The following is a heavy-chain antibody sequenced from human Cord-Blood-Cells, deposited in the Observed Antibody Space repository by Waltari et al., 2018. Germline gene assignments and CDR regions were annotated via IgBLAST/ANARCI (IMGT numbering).Heavy chain of an antibody. J-gene: IGHJ4*02. CDR2: ISGSGGST. CDR1: GFACSSYA. Sequence: EVQLVESGGGLVQPGGSLRLSCAASGFACSSYAMSWVRQAPGKGLEWVSAISGSGGSTYYADSVKARFTISRDNSKNTLYLQMNSLRAEDTAVYDGAKDRSNDYFDYWGQGTLATVSS. V-gene: IGHV3-23*04. D-gene: IGHD4-4*01. CDR3: AKDRSNDYFDY.